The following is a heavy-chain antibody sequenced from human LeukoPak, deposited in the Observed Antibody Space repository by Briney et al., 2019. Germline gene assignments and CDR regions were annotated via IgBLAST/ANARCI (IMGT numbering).Heavy chain of an antibody. CDR2: ISAYNGNT. CDR3: ARGSRSGWKYQLLYGEEFDY. D-gene: IGHD2-2*02. Sequence: GASVKVSCKASRYTFTSYGISWVRQAPGQGLEWMGWISAYNGNTNYAQKLQGRVTMTRDTSISTAYMELSRLRSDDTAVYYCARGSRSGWKYQLLYGEEFDYWGQGTLVTVSS. J-gene: IGHJ4*02. V-gene: IGHV1-18*01. CDR1: RYTFTSYG.